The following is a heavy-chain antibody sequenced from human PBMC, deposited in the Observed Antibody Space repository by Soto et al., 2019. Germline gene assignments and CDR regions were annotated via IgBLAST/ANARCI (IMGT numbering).Heavy chain of an antibody. V-gene: IGHV3-13*05. CDR2: ISAAGDP. J-gene: IGHJ6*02. Sequence: EVQLVESGVGLVQPGGSLRLSCEASGFTFRNYDMHWVRQGTGKVLEWVSGISAAGDPDYADSVEGRFTISRENAHNSFFLQMKSLRVGDTAVYYCARTDRDFYGLDVWGQGTTVIVSS. CDR3: ARTDRDFYGLDV. CDR1: GFTFRNYD.